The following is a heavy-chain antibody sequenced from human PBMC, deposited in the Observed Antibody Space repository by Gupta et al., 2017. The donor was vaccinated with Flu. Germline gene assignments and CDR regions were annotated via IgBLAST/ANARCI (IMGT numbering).Heavy chain of an antibody. CDR2: IDENGDSP. D-gene: IGHD5-18*01. J-gene: IGHJ4*02. V-gene: IGHV3-23*01. Sequence: RQSPEKGLQWVSGIDENGDSPFHAGSAKGRFKISRDNAKNELSLQMDSLRAEDTAIYFCARSTGGYTYGNFDYWGQGSVVTVSS. CDR3: ARSTGGYTYGNFDY.